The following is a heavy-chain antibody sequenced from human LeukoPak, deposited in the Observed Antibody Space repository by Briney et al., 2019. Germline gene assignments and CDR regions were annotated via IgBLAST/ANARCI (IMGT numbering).Heavy chain of an antibody. J-gene: IGHJ3*02. D-gene: IGHD5-24*01. Sequence: SVKVSCKASGGTFSSYAISWVRQAPGQGLERMGGIIPIFGTANYAQKFQGRVTITADESTSTAYMELSSLRSEDTAVYYCARFPFQEMAAFDIWGQGTMVTVSS. CDR1: GGTFSSYA. CDR2: IIPIFGTA. CDR3: ARFPFQEMAAFDI. V-gene: IGHV1-69*13.